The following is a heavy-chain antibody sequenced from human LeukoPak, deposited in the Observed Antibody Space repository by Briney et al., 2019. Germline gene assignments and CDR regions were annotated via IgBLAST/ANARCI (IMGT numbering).Heavy chain of an antibody. CDR2: INKNGDTT. D-gene: IGHD2-15*01. Sequence: GGSLRLSCAASGLFFRDYYMSWMRQTPGKGLEWLASINKNGDTTTYAASVKGRFTISRDNAQNSLSLQINSLRAEDTAVYYCARGSYCSGGNCYPETFDIWGQGTMVTVSS. V-gene: IGHV3-11*04. CDR1: GLFFRDYY. J-gene: IGHJ3*02. CDR3: ARGSYCSGGNCYPETFDI.